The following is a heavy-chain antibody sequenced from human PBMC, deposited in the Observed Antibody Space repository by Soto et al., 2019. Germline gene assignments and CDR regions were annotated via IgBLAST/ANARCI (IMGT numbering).Heavy chain of an antibody. Sequence: SETLSLTCAVSGVSISSGNWLTWVRQTPQRGLEYIGEIFHDGTANYYPSFERRVAISVDTSKNQFSLKLTSVTAADTAIYFCARLVYDTRLNYMYFDFWGQGALVTVSS. CDR2: IFHDGTA. CDR3: ARLVYDTRLNYMYFDF. J-gene: IGHJ4*02. V-gene: IGHV4-4*02. D-gene: IGHD2-8*01. CDR1: GVSISSGNW.